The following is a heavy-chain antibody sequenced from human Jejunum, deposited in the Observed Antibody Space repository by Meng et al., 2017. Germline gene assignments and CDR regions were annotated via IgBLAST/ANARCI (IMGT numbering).Heavy chain of an antibody. D-gene: IGHD5-12*01. CDR3: ARLEYSGYDRTFDH. CDR1: GFTFSNYW. J-gene: IGHJ4*02. V-gene: IGHV3-7*01. Sequence: GESLKISCAASGFTFSNYWMSWVRQAPGRGLEWVANIRQDGSEKYYVDSVKGRFTVSRDNAKNSLYLQLSSLRAEDTAVYYCARLEYSGYDRTFDHWGQGILVTVSS. CDR2: IRQDGSEK.